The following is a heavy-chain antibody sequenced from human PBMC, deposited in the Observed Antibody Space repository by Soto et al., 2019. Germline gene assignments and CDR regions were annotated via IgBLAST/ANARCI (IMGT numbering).Heavy chain of an antibody. Sequence: GSLRLSCASSGFTFSDYYMSWIRQAPGKGLEWVSYISSSSSYTNYADSVKGRFTISRDNAKNSLYLQMNSLRAEDTAVYYCARVVVAATTRYYFDYWGQGTLVTVSS. CDR3: ARVVVAATTRYYFDY. D-gene: IGHD2-15*01. V-gene: IGHV3-11*05. J-gene: IGHJ4*02. CDR2: ISSSSSYT. CDR1: GFTFSDYY.